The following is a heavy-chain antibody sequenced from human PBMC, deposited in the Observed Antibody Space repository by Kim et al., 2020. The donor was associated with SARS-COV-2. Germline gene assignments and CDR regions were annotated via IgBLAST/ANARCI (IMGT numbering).Heavy chain of an antibody. CDR3: ARDSKSEVNAAWYGFDF. CDR2: ISYSGTT. V-gene: IGHV4-31*03. D-gene: IGHD6-13*01. Sequence: SETLSLTCTVSGGSLSSGIYYWTWIRQHPQRGLEWIGYISYSGTTSYNPSLKGRVAISVDTSNSQFSLRLNSLTAADTAVYYCARDSKSEVNAAWYGFDFWGRGTLVTVSS. CDR1: GGSLSSGIYY. J-gene: IGHJ4*02.